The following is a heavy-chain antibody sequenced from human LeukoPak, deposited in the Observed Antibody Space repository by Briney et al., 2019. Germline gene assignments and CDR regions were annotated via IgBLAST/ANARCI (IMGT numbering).Heavy chain of an antibody. CDR2: IHYSGST. CDR1: GGSISSSSYY. V-gene: IGHV4-39*01. D-gene: IGHD2-2*01. Sequence: SETLSLTCTVSGGSISSSSYYWAWIRQPPGKGLEWIGSIHYSGSTYYNPSLKSRVTISVDTSKNQFSLKLSSVTAADTAVYYCARIVVVPAAMKGLDYWSQGTLVTVSS. J-gene: IGHJ4*02. CDR3: ARIVVVPAAMKGLDY.